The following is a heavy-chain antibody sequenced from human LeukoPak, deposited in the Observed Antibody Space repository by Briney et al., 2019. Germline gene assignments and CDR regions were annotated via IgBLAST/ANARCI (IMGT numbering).Heavy chain of an antibody. CDR1: GFTFTTYG. V-gene: IGHV3-30*18. J-gene: IGHJ4*02. CDR3: AKPVGGYYFDS. Sequence: GGSLRLPCAGSGFTFTTYGMHWVRQAPGKGLEWVAIISSDATNKNYADSVKGRFTISRDNSKNTLYLQMNSLRAEDTAVYYCAKPVGGYYFDSWGQGTLDTVSS. D-gene: IGHD4-23*01. CDR2: ISSDATNK.